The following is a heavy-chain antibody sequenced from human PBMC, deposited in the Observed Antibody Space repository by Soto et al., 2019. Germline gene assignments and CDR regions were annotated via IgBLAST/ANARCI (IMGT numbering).Heavy chain of an antibody. Sequence: GGSQRLSCAASGFTFSSYARSWVRQAPGKGLEWVSAISGSGGSTYYADSVKGRFTISRDNSKNTLYLQMNSLRAEDTAVYYCAKLEVPAAIQWFDPWGQGTLVTVSS. CDR2: ISGSGGST. J-gene: IGHJ5*02. D-gene: IGHD2-2*02. CDR1: GFTFSSYA. CDR3: AKLEVPAAIQWFDP. V-gene: IGHV3-23*01.